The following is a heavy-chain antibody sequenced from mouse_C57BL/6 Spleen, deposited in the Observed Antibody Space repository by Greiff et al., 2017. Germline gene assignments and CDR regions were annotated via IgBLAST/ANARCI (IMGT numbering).Heavy chain of an antibody. Sequence: VQLQQPGAELVKPGASVKMSCKASGYTFTSYWITWVKQRPGQGREWIGDIYPGSGSTNYNEKLKSNATLTVDTSSSTAYMQLSSLTSEDSAVYYCARRTTVSYAMDYWGQGTSVTVSS. CDR1: GYTFTSYW. V-gene: IGHV1-55*01. CDR2: IYPGSGST. J-gene: IGHJ4*01. CDR3: ARRTTVSYAMDY. D-gene: IGHD1-1*01.